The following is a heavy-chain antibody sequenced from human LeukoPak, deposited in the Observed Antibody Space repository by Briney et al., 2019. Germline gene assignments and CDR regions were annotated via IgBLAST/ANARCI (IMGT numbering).Heavy chain of an antibody. Sequence: GGSLRLSCAASGFTFDDYGMSWVRQSPGQGLEWFSGINWNGGSAGYADSVQGRVTISRDYAQNSMYSPMNSLRAEDTALYSCARGPPPGEAPPGVQYYDFWSGPFQGNYYYYMDVWGKGTTATVSS. CDR3: ARGPPPGEAPPGVQYYDFWSGPFQGNYYYYMDV. J-gene: IGHJ6*03. CDR2: INWNGGSA. CDR1: GFTFDDYG. D-gene: IGHD3-3*01. V-gene: IGHV3-20*04.